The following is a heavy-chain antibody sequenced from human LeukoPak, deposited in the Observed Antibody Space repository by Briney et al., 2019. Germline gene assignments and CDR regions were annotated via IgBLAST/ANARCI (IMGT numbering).Heavy chain of an antibody. CDR1: GYTFTSYA. CDR2: VNAGNGNT. J-gene: IGHJ4*02. Sequence: GASVKVSCKASGYTFTSYAMHWVRQAPGQRLEWVGWVNAGNGNTKYSQKFQGRVTITRDTSASTAYMELSSLRSEDTAVYYCARITMVRGVSLNYWGQGTLVTVSS. V-gene: IGHV1-3*01. CDR3: ARITMVRGVSLNY. D-gene: IGHD3-10*01.